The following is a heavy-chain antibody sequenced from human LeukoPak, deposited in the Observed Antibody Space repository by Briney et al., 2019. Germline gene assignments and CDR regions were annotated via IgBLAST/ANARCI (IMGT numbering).Heavy chain of an antibody. CDR3: ARQRVVADFDY. CDR1: GFTFNSYT. D-gene: IGHD2-15*01. CDR2: ISSSSSYI. V-gene: IGHV3-21*01. J-gene: IGHJ4*02. Sequence: GGSLRLSCAASGFTFNSYTMNWVRQAPGKGLEWVSSISSSSSYIFYADSVKGRFTISRDNAKDSLYLQMNSLRAEDTAVYYCARQRVVADFDYWGQGTLVTVSS.